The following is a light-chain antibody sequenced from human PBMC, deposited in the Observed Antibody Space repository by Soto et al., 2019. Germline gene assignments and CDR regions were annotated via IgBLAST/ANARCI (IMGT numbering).Light chain of an antibody. CDR2: KDS. Sequence: LTQPPSVSVSPGQTARITCSGDALPKQYAYWYQQKPGQAPVLVIYKDSERPSGIPERFSGSSSGTTVTLTISGVQAEDEADYYCQSADSSGTVVFGGGTKVTVL. V-gene: IGLV3-25*03. J-gene: IGLJ2*01. CDR3: QSADSSGTVV. CDR1: ALPKQY.